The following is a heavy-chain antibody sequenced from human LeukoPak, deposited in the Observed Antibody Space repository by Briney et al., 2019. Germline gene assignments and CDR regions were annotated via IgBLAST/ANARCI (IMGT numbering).Heavy chain of an antibody. CDR2: ISAYNGNT. Sequence: GASVKVSCKASGYTFTSYGISWVRQAPGQGLEWMGWISAYNGNTNYAQKLQGRVTMTTDTSTSTAYMEVRSLRSDDTAVYYCARAIYCGGDCYYFDYWGQGTLVTVSS. V-gene: IGHV1-18*01. J-gene: IGHJ4*02. D-gene: IGHD2-21*01. CDR3: ARAIYCGGDCYYFDY. CDR1: GYTFTSYG.